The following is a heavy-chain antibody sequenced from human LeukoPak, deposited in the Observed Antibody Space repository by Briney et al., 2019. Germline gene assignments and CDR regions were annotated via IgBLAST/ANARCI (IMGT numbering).Heavy chain of an antibody. V-gene: IGHV3-23*01. CDR1: GFTFSSYG. J-gene: IGHJ4*02. CDR2: ISGSGGST. Sequence: GGTLRLSCAASGFTFSSYGMSWVRQAPGKGLEWVSAISGSGGSTYYADSVKGRFTISRGNSKNTLYLQMNSLRAEVTAVYYCAKVTWIQLLYFDYWGQGTLVTVSS. CDR3: AKVTWIQLLYFDY. D-gene: IGHD5-18*01.